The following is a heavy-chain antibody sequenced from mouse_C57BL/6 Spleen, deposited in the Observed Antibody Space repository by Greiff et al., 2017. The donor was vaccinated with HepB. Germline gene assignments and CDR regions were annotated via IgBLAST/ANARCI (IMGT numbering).Heavy chain of an antibody. CDR1: GYTFTSYW. CDR3: AIDYGKKDFDY. D-gene: IGHD1-1*01. V-gene: IGHV1-74*01. Sequence: QVQLKQPGAELVKPGASVKVSCKASGYTFTSYWMHWVKQRPGQGLEWIGRIHPSDSDPNYNQKFKGKATLTVDKSSSTAYMQLSSLTSEDSAVYYCAIDYGKKDFDYWGQGTTLTVSS. J-gene: IGHJ2*01. CDR2: IHPSDSDP.